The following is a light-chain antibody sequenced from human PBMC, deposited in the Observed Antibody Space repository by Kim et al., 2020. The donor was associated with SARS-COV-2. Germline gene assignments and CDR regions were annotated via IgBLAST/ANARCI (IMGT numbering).Light chain of an antibody. CDR1: QSVSSRY. J-gene: IGKJ1*01. CDR2: GAS. V-gene: IGKV3-20*01. Sequence: PGERATLSCRASQSVSSRYFAWYQQKPGQAPRLLIYGASSRATGIPDRFSGSGSGTDVTLTISRLEPEDFAVYYCQQYGSSPPWTFGQGTKVDIK. CDR3: QQYGSSPPWT.